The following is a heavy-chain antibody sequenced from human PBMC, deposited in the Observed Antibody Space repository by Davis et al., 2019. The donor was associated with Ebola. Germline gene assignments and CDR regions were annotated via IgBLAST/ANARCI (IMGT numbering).Heavy chain of an antibody. V-gene: IGHV3-30*01. CDR1: GFTFRNYA. CDR3: VRDNGYSSG. Sequence: GESLKISCAVSGFTFRNYALHWVRQAPGKGLEWVVLISYDGSDKYYADSVKGRFTISRDNSKNTLCLQMNSLRAEDTAVYYCVRDNGYSSGWGQGTLVTVSS. CDR2: ISYDGSDK. J-gene: IGHJ4*02. D-gene: IGHD6-19*01.